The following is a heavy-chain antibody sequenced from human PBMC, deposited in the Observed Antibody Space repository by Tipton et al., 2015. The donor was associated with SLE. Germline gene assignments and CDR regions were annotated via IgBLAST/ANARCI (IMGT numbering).Heavy chain of an antibody. CDR2: VYSSGST. CDR3: ARGGGSYYDY. J-gene: IGHJ4*02. Sequence: GLVKPSETLSLSCVVSGESFSGYFWSWIRQPPGKGLEWIGRVYSSGSTIYNPSIKSRITLSLDTSKNQFSLRVNSVTAADTAVYYCARGGGSYYDYWGQGTLVTVSS. V-gene: IGHV4-4*07. D-gene: IGHD1-26*01. CDR1: GESFSGYF.